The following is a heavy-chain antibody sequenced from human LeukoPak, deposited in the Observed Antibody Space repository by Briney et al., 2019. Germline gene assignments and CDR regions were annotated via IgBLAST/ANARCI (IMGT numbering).Heavy chain of an antibody. J-gene: IGHJ4*02. CDR3: ARGREYQLLPLFDN. CDR1: GYSISSGYY. Sequence: PSETLSLTCTVSGYSISSGYYWSWIRQPPGKGLEWIGYIYYSGSTNYNPSLKSRVTMSVDTSKNQFSLKLTSVTAADTAVYYCARGREYQLLPLFDNWGQGTLVTVSS. V-gene: IGHV4-61*01. CDR2: IYYSGST. D-gene: IGHD2-2*01.